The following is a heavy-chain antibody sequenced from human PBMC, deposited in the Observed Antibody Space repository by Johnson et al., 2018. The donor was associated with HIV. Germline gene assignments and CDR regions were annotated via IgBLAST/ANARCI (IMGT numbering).Heavy chain of an antibody. V-gene: IGHV3-7*01. CDR2: IKQEGSEK. CDR1: GFTFSSYW. Sequence: VQLVESGGGVVQPGGSLRLSCAASGFTFSSYWMSWVRQAPGKGLEWVANIKQEGSEKYYVDSVKGRFTISRDNANNSLYLQMNSLRAEDTAVYYCARDRQDIVVVPGASDAFDIWCQGTMVTVSS. J-gene: IGHJ3*02. CDR3: ARDRQDIVVVPGASDAFDI. D-gene: IGHD2-2*01.